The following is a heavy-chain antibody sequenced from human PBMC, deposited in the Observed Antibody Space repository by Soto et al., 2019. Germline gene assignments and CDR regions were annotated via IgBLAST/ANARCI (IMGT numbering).Heavy chain of an antibody. Sequence: EVQLVQSGAEVKKPGTTVKISCKASGYSFIEYYMHWVQQAPGKGLEWMGLVDPEDGKTIYAEKFQGRVSITADTSTDTAYMELSSLRSEDTALYYCATGGRRHYYHGGGIDQWGQGTLVTVSS. CDR1: GYSFIEYY. J-gene: IGHJ4*02. D-gene: IGHD2-15*01. CDR2: VDPEDGKT. CDR3: ATGGRRHYYHGGGIDQ. V-gene: IGHV1-69-2*01.